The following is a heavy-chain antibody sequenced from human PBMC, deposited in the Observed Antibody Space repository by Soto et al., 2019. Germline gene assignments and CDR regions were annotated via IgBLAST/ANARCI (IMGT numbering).Heavy chain of an antibody. J-gene: IGHJ6*02. Sequence: SETLSLTCAVYGGSFSGYDWSWIRQPPGKGLEWIGEINHSGSTNYNPSLKSRVTISVDTSKNQFSLKLSSVTAADTAVYYCERGPPSYYYGSGSYHYYYGMDVWGQGTTVTVSS. V-gene: IGHV4-34*01. CDR3: ERGPPSYYYGSGSYHYYYGMDV. CDR2: INHSGST. CDR1: GGSFSGYD. D-gene: IGHD3-10*01.